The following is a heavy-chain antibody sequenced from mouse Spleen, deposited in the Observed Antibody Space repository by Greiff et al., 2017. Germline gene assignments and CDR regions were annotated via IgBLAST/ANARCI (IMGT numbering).Heavy chain of an antibody. CDR3: ARRSGIPGYFDV. CDR1: GFNIKNTY. Sequence: DVKLVESVAELVRPGASVKLSCTASGFNIKNTYMHWVKQRPEQGLEWIGRIDPANGNTKYAPKFQGKATITADTSSNTAYLQLSSLTSEDTAIYYCARRSGIPGYFDVWGAGTTVTVSS. V-gene: IGHV14-3*01. J-gene: IGHJ1*01. CDR2: IDPANGNT.